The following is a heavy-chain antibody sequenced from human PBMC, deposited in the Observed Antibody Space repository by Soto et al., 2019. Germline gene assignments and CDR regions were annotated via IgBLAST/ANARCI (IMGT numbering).Heavy chain of an antibody. Sequence: QVQLVESGGDLVKPGGSLRLSCAASGYTFSDYYMSWIRQAPRKGLEWISYIDTSGTKIYYADSVKGRFTITRDNAQNSLYLEMNSLRDEDTAVYYCASHYDMWSGYLSPVDYWGQGTLVTVSS. J-gene: IGHJ4*02. CDR3: ASHYDMWSGYLSPVDY. D-gene: IGHD3-3*01. CDR1: GYTFSDYY. CDR2: IDTSGTKI. V-gene: IGHV3-11*01.